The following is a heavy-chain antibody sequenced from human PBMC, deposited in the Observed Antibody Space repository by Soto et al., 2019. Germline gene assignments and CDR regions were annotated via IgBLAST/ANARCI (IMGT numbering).Heavy chain of an antibody. Sequence: SETLSLTCTVSGGSISNYYWSWIRQPPGKGLEWIGHIFYSGSTNYNPSLKSRVTISVDTSKSQFSLKLSSVTAADTAVYYCARGSGSFSNWFDPWGQGTLVT. CDR1: GGSISNYY. D-gene: IGHD1-26*01. CDR3: ARGSGSFSNWFDP. J-gene: IGHJ5*02. V-gene: IGHV4-59*01. CDR2: IFYSGST.